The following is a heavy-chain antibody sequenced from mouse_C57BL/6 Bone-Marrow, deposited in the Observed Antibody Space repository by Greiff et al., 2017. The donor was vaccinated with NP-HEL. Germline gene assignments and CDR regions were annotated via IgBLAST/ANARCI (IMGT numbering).Heavy chain of an antibody. CDR1: GFSFNTYA. CDR2: IRRKRNNYAT. J-gene: IGHJ4*01. V-gene: IGHV10-1*01. CDR3: VRHDRGGYAMDY. D-gene: IGHD2-14*01. Sequence: VQLKESGGGLVQPKGSLKLSCAASGFSFNTYAMNWVRQAPGKGLEWVARIRRKRNNYATYYADSVKDRFTISRDDSESMLYLQMNNLKTEDTAMYYCVRHDRGGYAMDYWGQGTSVTVSS.